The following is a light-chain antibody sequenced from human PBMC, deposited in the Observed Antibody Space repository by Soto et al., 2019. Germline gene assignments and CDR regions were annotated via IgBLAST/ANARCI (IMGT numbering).Light chain of an antibody. CDR3: QQYTNWPIT. J-gene: IGKJ5*01. CDR2: SVS. CDR1: QTVYNN. V-gene: IGKV3-15*01. Sequence: VMTQSPATLSVSPGERATLFCRASQTVYNNYLAWYQQKPGQAPRLLIYSVSARATGVPARFSGSGSGTEYTLPISSLQSEDFAVYYCQQYTNWPITFGQGTRLEIK.